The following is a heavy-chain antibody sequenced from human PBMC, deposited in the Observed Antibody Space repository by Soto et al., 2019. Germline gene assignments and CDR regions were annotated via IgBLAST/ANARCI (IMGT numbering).Heavy chain of an antibody. J-gene: IGHJ4*02. Sequence: QVQLVQSGAELKKPGSSVKLSCKASGYTFSNYDMNWVRQATGQGHEWIGWVNPNNGDTCYAQKFQGRVTLTTDISTTTAYMELTSLRSEDTAIYYCAKVSRKGSAIDFDYWGQGTLITVSS. V-gene: IGHV1-8*01. CDR1: GYTFSNYD. D-gene: IGHD3-10*01. CDR3: AKVSRKGSAIDFDY. CDR2: VNPNNGDT.